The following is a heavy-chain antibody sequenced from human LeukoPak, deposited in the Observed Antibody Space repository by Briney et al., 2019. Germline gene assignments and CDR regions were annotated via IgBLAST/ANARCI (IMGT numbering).Heavy chain of an antibody. CDR2: IIPIFGTA. V-gene: IGHV1-69*05. CDR3: AGRLRDGIFGVVTKFDP. Sequence: ASVKVSRKASGCTFSSYAISWVRQAPGQGLEWMGGIIPIFGTANYAQKFQGRVTITTDESTSTAYMELSSLRSEDTAVYYCAGRLRDGIFGVVTKFDPWGQGTLVTVSS. D-gene: IGHD3-3*01. CDR1: GCTFSSYA. J-gene: IGHJ5*02.